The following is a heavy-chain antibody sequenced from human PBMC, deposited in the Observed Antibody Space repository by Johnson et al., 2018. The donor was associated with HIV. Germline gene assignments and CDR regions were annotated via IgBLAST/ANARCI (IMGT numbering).Heavy chain of an antibody. CDR2: IGTAGDT. CDR3: ARETVTSGAFDI. V-gene: IGHV3-13*01. CDR1: GFTFSSYD. Sequence: VQLVESGGGLVQPGGPLRLSCAASGFTFSSYDMHWVRQATGKGLEWVSAIGTAGDTYYPGSVKGRFTISREKPKNSLYLKRNNLRAGDTAVYYCARETVTSGAFDIWGQGTMVTVSS. J-gene: IGHJ3*02. D-gene: IGHD4-11*01.